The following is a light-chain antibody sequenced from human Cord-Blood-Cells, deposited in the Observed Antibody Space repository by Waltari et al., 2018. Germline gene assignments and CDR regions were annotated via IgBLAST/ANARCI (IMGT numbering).Light chain of an antibody. CDR2: EVS. V-gene: IGLV2-8*01. J-gene: IGLJ2*01. Sequence: QSALTQPPSASGSPGQSVTISCTGTSSDVGGYNYVSWYQQHPGNAPKLMIYEVSKRPSGVPDRFSGYKSGNSASLTVSGLQAEDEADYYCSAYAGSNNFGVVFGGGTKLTVL. CDR3: SAYAGSNNFGVV. CDR1: SSDVGGYNY.